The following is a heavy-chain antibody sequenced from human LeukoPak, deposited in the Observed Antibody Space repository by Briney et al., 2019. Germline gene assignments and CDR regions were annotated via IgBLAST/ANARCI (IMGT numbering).Heavy chain of an antibody. V-gene: IGHV3-21*01. CDR1: GFTFSSYE. CDR3: ARGPYNGAYSEGYYYYYMDV. J-gene: IGHJ6*03. CDR2: ITSSSSYT. D-gene: IGHD1-1*01. Sequence: GGSLRLSCAASGFTFSSYEMNWVRQAPGKGLEWISAITSSSSYTFYADSVKGRFTISRDNAQNSLYLQMNSLRVEDTAIYYCARGPYNGAYSEGYYYYYMDVWGKGTTVTVSS.